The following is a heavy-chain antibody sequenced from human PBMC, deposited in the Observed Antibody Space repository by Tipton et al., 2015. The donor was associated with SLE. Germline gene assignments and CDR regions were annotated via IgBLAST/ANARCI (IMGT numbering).Heavy chain of an antibody. D-gene: IGHD6-19*01. J-gene: IGHJ5*02. CDR1: GGSISSGSYY. CDR2: IYSRGST. Sequence: TLSLTCTVSGGSISSGSYYWSWVRQPAGKGLEWIGRIYSRGSTNYNLSLKSRATISVDTSKNQFSLKLNSVAAADTAVYYCARESVAGTYIPNWFDPWGQGTLVTVSS. CDR3: ARESVAGTYIPNWFDP. V-gene: IGHV4-61*02.